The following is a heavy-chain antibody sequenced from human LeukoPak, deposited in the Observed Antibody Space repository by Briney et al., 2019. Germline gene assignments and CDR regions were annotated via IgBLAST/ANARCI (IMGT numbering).Heavy chain of an antibody. Sequence: GGSLRLSCAASGFTFSNLWMSWVRQAPGKGLKWVANIKQDGSEKYYVDSVKGRLTISRDNAQNSLYLQMNSLRAEDTAIYYCATSTAAAGTDWGQGTLVTVSS. CDR2: IKQDGSEK. D-gene: IGHD6-13*01. V-gene: IGHV3-7*03. CDR1: GFTFSNLW. J-gene: IGHJ4*02. CDR3: ATSTAAAGTD.